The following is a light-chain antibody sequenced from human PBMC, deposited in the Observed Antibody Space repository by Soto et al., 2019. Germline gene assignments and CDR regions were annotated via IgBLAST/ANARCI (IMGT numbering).Light chain of an antibody. Sequence: EIVMTQSPATLSLSPGERATLSCRASQSVSSNLACYQQKPGQPPRLLIYGASTSAAGSPARFSGSGSGTEFTLTISSLQSEDFAVYYCQQYNSWPPYTFGQGTKLEIK. CDR3: QQYNSWPPYT. CDR1: QSVSSN. J-gene: IGKJ2*01. CDR2: GAS. V-gene: IGKV3-15*01.